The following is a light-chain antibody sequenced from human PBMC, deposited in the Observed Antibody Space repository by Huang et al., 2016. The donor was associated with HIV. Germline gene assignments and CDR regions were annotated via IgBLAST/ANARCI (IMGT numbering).Light chain of an antibody. J-gene: IGKJ1*01. V-gene: IGKV3-15*01. CDR3: QQYNNWPRT. CDR2: GAS. Sequence: EIVMTQSPVTLSVSPGEGATLSCRASQSVSGNLAWYQQKPGQSPRLLIYGASTRATGIPVRFSGSGSGTEFTLTISSLQSEDVAVYYCQQYNNWPRTFGQGTKVEIK. CDR1: QSVSGN.